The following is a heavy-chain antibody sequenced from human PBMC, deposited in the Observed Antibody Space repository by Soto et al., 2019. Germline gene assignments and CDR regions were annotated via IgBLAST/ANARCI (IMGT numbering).Heavy chain of an antibody. CDR1: GVSISSGDYF. CDR2: IYHSGST. J-gene: IGHJ4*02. Sequence: QVQLQESGPGLVKPSQTLSLTCTVSGVSISSGDYFWSWIRQPPGKGLEWMGYIYHSGSTYYNPSLNRRITMSLDMSENQFSLRLTSVTAADTALYFCARADFNSGWFPFEYWGQGALVSVSS. V-gene: IGHV4-30-4*01. CDR3: ARADFNSGWFPFEY. D-gene: IGHD6-19*01.